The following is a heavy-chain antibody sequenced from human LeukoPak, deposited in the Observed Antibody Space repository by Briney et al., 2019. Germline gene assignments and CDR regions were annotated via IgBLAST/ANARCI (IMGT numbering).Heavy chain of an antibody. D-gene: IGHD3-22*01. V-gene: IGHV3-43D*03. J-gene: IGHJ3*02. CDR2: ISWDGGST. Sequence: GGSLRLSCAASGFTFDDYAMHWVRQAPGKGLEWVSLISWDGGSTYYADSVKGRFTISRDNSKNSLYLQMNSLRAEDTALYYCAKGHDSSGYDAFDIWGQGTMVTVSS. CDR1: GFTFDDYA. CDR3: AKGHDSSGYDAFDI.